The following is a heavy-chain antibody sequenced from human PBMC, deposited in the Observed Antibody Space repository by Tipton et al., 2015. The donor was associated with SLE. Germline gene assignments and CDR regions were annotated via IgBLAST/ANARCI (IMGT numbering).Heavy chain of an antibody. CDR3: ARLAYCGGDCYSGWFDP. D-gene: IGHD2-21*01. CDR1: GGSFSGYY. V-gene: IGHV4-34*01. Sequence: TLSLTCAVYGGSFSGYYWSWIRQPPGKGLEWIGEINHSGSTNYNPSLKSRVTISVDTSKNQFSLKLSSVTAADTAVYYCARLAYCGGDCYSGWFDPWGQGTLVTVSS. J-gene: IGHJ5*02. CDR2: INHSGST.